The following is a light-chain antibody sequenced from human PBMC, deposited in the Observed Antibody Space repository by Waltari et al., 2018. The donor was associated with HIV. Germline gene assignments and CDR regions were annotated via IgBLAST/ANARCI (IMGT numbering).Light chain of an antibody. CDR2: DDQ. Sequence: QSVLTQPPSVSAAPGQKVTISCSGGSSNVWASYVSWYQQRPGAAPNLLIFDDQQRPSGTPDRFSGSKSGTSATLGITGLQTGDEADYYCATWDNRLTTVLFGGGTKLTVL. J-gene: IGLJ2*01. V-gene: IGLV1-51*01. CDR3: ATWDNRLTTVL. CDR1: SSNVWASY.